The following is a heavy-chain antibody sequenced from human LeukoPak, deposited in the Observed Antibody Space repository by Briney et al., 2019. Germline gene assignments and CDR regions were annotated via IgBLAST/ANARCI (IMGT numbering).Heavy chain of an antibody. J-gene: IGHJ4*02. V-gene: IGHV4-39*07. CDR1: GSSISSSSYC. Sequence: SETLSRTCTVSGSSISSSSYCWGWIRQPPGKGLECIGSIYHSGSTYYNPSLKSRVTISVDTSKNQFSLNLSSVTAADTAVYYCARGVARSSKFHFSYYFDYWGQGTLVTVSS. CDR3: ARGVARSSKFHFSYYFDY. D-gene: IGHD6-6*01. CDR2: IYHSGST.